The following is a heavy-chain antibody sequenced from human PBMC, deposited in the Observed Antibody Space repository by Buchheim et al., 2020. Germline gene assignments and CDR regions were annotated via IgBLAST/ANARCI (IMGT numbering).Heavy chain of an antibody. J-gene: IGHJ5*02. Sequence: QVQLQESGPGLVKPSQTLSLTCTVSGGSISSGGYYWSWIRQHPGKGLEWLGYIYYSGSTYYNPSLQSRVTISVDTSKNHFSLKLSSVTAADTAVYYCANYIVVVPAHKGWFDPWGQGTL. CDR3: ANYIVVVPAHKGWFDP. D-gene: IGHD2-2*01. CDR2: IYYSGST. CDR1: GGSISSGGYY. V-gene: IGHV4-31*03.